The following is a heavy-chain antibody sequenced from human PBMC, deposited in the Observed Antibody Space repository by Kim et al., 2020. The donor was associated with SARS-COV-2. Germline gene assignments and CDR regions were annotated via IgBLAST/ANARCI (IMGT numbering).Heavy chain of an antibody. J-gene: IGHJ5*01. CDR3: ARVGIKRITIFGVVDPSNTFDP. D-gene: IGHD3-3*01. Sequence: SETLSLTCTVSGGFISSSSYYWGWIRQPPGKGLEWIGSIYYSGSTYFNPSLKSRVTISVDTSKNQFSLKLSSVTAADTAVYYCARVGIKRITIFGVVDPSNTFDPWGQETLVTVS. CDR1: GGFISSSSYY. CDR2: IYYSGST. V-gene: IGHV4-39*01.